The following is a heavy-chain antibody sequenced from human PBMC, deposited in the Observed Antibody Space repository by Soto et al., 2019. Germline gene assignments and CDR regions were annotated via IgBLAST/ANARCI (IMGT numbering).Heavy chain of an antibody. V-gene: IGHV4-30-4*01. Sequence: SETLSLTCTVSGGSISSGDYYWSWIRQPPGKGLEWIGYIYYSGSTYYNPSLKSRVTISVDTSKNQFSLKLSSVTAADTAVYYCARVTIVCHYCSSTTPRQYWFDPWGQGTLVTVSS. CDR2: IYYSGST. J-gene: IGHJ5*02. CDR3: ARVTIVCHYCSSTTPRQYWFDP. D-gene: IGHD2-2*01. CDR1: GGSISSGDYY.